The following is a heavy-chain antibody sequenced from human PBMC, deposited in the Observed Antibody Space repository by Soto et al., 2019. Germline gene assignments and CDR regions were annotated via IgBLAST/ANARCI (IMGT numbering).Heavy chain of an antibody. D-gene: IGHD3-3*01. V-gene: IGHV3-30*18. CDR3: AKGPDYDFWNAYPPPHDY. CDR2: IPSDGSNK. Sequence: GGSLRLSCVASGFTFSNYGMHWVRQAPGKGLEWVALIPSDGSNKYYADSVKGRFTVSRDNSKNTLYLQMNSLRVEDTALYYCAKGPDYDFWNAYPPPHDYWGQGTLVTVSS. CDR1: GFTFSNYG. J-gene: IGHJ4*02.